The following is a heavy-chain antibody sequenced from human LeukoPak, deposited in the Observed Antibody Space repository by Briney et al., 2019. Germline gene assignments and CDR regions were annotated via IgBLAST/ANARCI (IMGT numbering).Heavy chain of an antibody. D-gene: IGHD2-15*01. CDR2: ISGSGGST. J-gene: IGHJ4*02. V-gene: IGHV3-23*01. CDR1: GFTFSSYA. CDR3: AKFPPLGYCSGGSCYY. Sequence: PGGSLRLSCAASGFTFSSYAMSWVRQAPGKGLEWVSAISGSGGSTYYADSVKGRFTISRDNSKNTLYLQMNSLRAEDTAVYYCAKFPPLGYCSGGSCYYWGQGTLVTVSS.